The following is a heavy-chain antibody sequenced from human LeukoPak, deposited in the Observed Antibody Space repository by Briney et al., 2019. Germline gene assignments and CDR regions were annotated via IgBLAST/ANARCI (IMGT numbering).Heavy chain of an antibody. CDR3: ARVPSDY. CDR1: GFTFSSYG. J-gene: IGHJ4*02. Sequence: GGSLRLSCAASGFTFSSYGMHWVRQAPGKGLEWVAVISYDGSNKYYADSVKGRFTISRDNSKNTLYLQMNSLRVEDTAVYYCARVPSDYWGQGTLVTVSS. CDR2: ISYDGSNK. V-gene: IGHV3-30*03.